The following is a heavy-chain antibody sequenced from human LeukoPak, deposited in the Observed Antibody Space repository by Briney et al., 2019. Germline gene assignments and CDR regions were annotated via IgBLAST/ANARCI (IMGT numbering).Heavy chain of an antibody. J-gene: IGHJ4*02. CDR3: ARMTSYYDFWSGYERYYFDY. Sequence: NPGGSLRLSCAASGFTFSDYYMSWLRQAPGKGLEWVSYISSSGSTIYYADSVKGRFTISRDNAKNSLYLQMNSLRAEDTAVYYCARMTSYYDFWSGYERYYFDYWGQGTLVTVSS. CDR2: ISSSGSTI. CDR1: GFTFSDYY. V-gene: IGHV3-11*04. D-gene: IGHD3-3*01.